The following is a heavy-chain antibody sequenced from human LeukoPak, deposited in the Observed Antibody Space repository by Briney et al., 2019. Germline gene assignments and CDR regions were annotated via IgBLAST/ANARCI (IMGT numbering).Heavy chain of an antibody. CDR2: ISSSGTTI. V-gene: IGHV3-48*01. CDR3: ARRLDY. Sequence: GGSLRLSCAVSGFAFSSYSMNWVRQAPGKGLEWVSYISSSGTTIYYADSVKGRFTISRDNVKNSLYLQMNSLRADDTAVYYCARRLDYWGQGTLVTVSS. CDR1: GFAFSSYS. J-gene: IGHJ4*02.